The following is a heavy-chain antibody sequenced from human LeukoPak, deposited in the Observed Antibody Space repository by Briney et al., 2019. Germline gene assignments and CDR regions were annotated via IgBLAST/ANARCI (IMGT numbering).Heavy chain of an antibody. D-gene: IGHD6-13*01. V-gene: IGHV3-7*01. CDR2: IKQDGSEK. J-gene: IGHJ3*02. Sequence: PGGSLRLPCAASGFTFNNYWMSWVRQAPGKGLEWVANIKQDGSEKYYVDSVKGRFTISRDNAKNSLYLQMNSLRAEDTAVYYCARETYSSDALDIWGQGTMVTVSS. CDR1: GFTFNNYW. CDR3: ARETYSSDALDI.